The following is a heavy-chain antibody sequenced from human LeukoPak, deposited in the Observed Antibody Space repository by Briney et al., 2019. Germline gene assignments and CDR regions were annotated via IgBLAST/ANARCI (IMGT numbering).Heavy chain of an antibody. CDR1: SGSISSYY. CDR3: AKEGGYDSSGYSMDAFDI. J-gene: IGHJ3*02. Sequence: SETLSLTCTVSSGSISSYYWSWIRQPPGKGLEWIGYIYYSGSTNYNPSLESRITISIDTSKNQFSLKLSSVTAADTAVYYCAKEGGYDSSGYSMDAFDIWGQGTVVTVSS. V-gene: IGHV4-59*01. D-gene: IGHD3-22*01. CDR2: IYYSGST.